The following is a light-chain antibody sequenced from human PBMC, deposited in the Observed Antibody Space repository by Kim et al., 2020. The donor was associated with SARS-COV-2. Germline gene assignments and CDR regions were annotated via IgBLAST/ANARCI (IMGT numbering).Light chain of an antibody. J-gene: IGLJ3*02. Sequence: SPGQTARIICSGDALPKQYAYWFHQRSGQAPRLVMFKDSERPSGIPERFSGSGSGTTVTLTISGVQPEDEADYYCQTADSSGTWVFGGGTQLTVL. V-gene: IGLV3-25*03. CDR2: KDS. CDR3: QTADSSGTWV. CDR1: ALPKQY.